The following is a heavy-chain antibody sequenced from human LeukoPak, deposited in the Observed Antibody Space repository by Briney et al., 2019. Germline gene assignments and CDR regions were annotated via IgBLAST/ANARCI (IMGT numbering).Heavy chain of an antibody. Sequence: PSETLSLTCTVSGGAISVYYWSWIREPAGKGLEWIGRIYTSGTTNYNPSLKSRVTMSVDTSKNQFSLKLSSVTAADTAVYYCARYWSSSGWYSFDPWGQGTLVTVSS. CDR3: ARYWSSSGWYSFDP. J-gene: IGHJ5*02. CDR1: GGAISVYY. D-gene: IGHD6-19*01. CDR2: IYTSGTT. V-gene: IGHV4-4*07.